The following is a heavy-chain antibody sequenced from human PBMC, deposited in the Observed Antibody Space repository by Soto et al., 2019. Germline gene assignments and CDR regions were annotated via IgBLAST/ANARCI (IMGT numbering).Heavy chain of an antibody. Sequence: QVQLVQSGAEVKKPGASVRVSCKASGYTFTSFGFNWVRQAPGQGLEWLGWVSAYSGNTNYAQNFQGRVTMTTDTSTSTAYVELRGLRSDDTAVYYCARGADILTDAFDLWGQGTMVTVSS. J-gene: IGHJ3*01. D-gene: IGHD3-9*01. CDR2: VSAYSGNT. V-gene: IGHV1-18*01. CDR3: ARGADILTDAFDL. CDR1: GYTFTSFG.